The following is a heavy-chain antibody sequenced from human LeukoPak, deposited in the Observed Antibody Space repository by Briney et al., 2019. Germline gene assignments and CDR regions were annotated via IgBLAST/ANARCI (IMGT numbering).Heavy chain of an antibody. CDR1: GFTFSDTL. CDR3: VKEYWGSFNY. J-gene: IGHJ4*02. V-gene: IGHV3-15*01. CDR2: ISTKSGGGTT. D-gene: IGHD7-27*01. Sequence: GGSLRLSCAAAGFTFSDTLMGWGRPALQEGLGWVGRISTKSGGGTTDYAAPVKGRFTISRDASTNTLYLQINSLKTEDTAVYYCVKEYWGSFNYWGQGTLVTVSS.